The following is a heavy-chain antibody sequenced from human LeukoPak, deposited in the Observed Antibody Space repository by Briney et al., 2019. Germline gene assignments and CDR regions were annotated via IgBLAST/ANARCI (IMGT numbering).Heavy chain of an antibody. D-gene: IGHD4-17*01. Sequence: GGSLRLSCAASGFSFSSYGMHWVRQAPGKGLEWVAVISYDGSNKYYSDSVKGRFTISRDNSKNTLYLQLNSLRVEDTAVYYCAKDPFGDGDYGGSDYWGQGTLVTVSS. V-gene: IGHV3-30*18. CDR3: AKDPFGDGDYGGSDY. CDR1: GFSFSSYG. J-gene: IGHJ4*02. CDR2: ISYDGSNK.